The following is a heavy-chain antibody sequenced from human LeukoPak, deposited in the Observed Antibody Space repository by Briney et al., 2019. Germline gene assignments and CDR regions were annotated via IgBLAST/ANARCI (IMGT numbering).Heavy chain of an antibody. Sequence: GGSLRLSCTASGFTFGDYAMSWDRQAPGKGLEWVGFIRSKAYGGTTEYAASVKGRFTISRDDSKSIAYLQMNSLKTEDTAVYYCTGGDGNDFDYWGQGTLVTVSS. CDR3: TGGDGNDFDY. CDR1: GFTFGDYA. J-gene: IGHJ4*02. D-gene: IGHD1-1*01. V-gene: IGHV3-49*04. CDR2: IRSKAYGGTT.